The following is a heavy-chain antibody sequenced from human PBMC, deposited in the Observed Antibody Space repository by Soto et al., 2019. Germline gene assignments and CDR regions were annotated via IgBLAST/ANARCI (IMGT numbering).Heavy chain of an antibody. CDR3: ARERREEIHDGYDLDC. CDR1: GGSINDYY. V-gene: IGHV4-4*07. CDR2: IYTSGST. D-gene: IGHD5-12*01. J-gene: IGHJ4*02. Sequence: SETLSLTCTVSGGSINDYYWGWIRQPAGKGLEWIGRIYTSGSTDYSPSLKSRVTISIDTSKNQFYLKVTSMTAADTAVYYCARERREEIHDGYDLDCWGQGTLVTVS.